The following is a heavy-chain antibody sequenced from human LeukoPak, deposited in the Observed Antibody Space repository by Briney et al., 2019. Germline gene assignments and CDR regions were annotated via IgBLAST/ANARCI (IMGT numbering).Heavy chain of an antibody. J-gene: IGHJ6*02. D-gene: IGHD3-3*01. CDR1: GFTFSSYA. CDR2: ISGSGGST. CDR3: AGSQNYDFWSGYSRNPYYYYYGMDV. V-gene: IGHV3-23*01. Sequence: GGSLRLSCAASGFTFSSYAMSWVRQAPGKGLEWVSAISGSGGSTYYADSVKGRFTIFRDNSKNTLYLQMNSLRAEDTAVYYCAGSQNYDFWSGYSRNPYYYYYGMDVWGQGTTVTVSS.